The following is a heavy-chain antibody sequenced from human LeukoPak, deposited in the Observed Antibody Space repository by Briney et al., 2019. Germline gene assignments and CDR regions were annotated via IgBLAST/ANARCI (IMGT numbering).Heavy chain of an antibody. Sequence: PSQTLSHTCTVSGGSISSGGYYWSWIRQPPGKGLEWIGYIYHSGSTYYNPSLKSRVTISVDRSKNQFSLKLSSVTAADTAVYYCAGTYYQGFRAFDIWGQGTMVTVSS. V-gene: IGHV4-30-2*01. CDR2: IYHSGST. J-gene: IGHJ3*02. D-gene: IGHD2-2*01. CDR1: GGSISSGGYY. CDR3: AGTYYQGFRAFDI.